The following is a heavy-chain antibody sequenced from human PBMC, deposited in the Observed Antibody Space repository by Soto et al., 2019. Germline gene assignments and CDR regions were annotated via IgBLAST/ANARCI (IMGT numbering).Heavy chain of an antibody. CDR2: IYYSGST. CDR3: XRQGGVRGVRTPGGMDV. J-gene: IGHJ6*02. Sequence: PSETLSLTCTVSGGSISSSSYYWGWIRQPPGKGLEWIGSIYYSGSTYYNPSLKSRVTISVDTSKNQFSLKLSSVTAADTAVYYCXRQGGVRGVRTPGGMDVWGQGTTVTVSS. D-gene: IGHD3-10*01. V-gene: IGHV4-39*01. CDR1: GGSISSSSYY.